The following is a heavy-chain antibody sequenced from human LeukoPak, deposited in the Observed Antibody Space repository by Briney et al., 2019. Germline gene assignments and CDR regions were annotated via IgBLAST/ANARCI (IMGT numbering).Heavy chain of an antibody. CDR1: GDSVSSNSAA. J-gene: IGHJ3*02. CDR3: ARDGKMRSGPAFDI. D-gene: IGHD5-24*01. V-gene: IGHV6-1*01. CDR2: TYYRSKWYN. Sequence: SQTLSLTCAISGDSVSSNSAAWNWIRQYPSRGLEWLGRTYYRSKWYNDYAVSVKSRITINPDTSKNQFSLQLKTVTPENAAVYYCARDGKMRSGPAFDIWGQGTMVAVSS.